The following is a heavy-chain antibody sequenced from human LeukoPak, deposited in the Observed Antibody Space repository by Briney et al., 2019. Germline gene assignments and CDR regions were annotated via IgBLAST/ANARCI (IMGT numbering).Heavy chain of an antibody. CDR1: GFAFSNSW. D-gene: IGHD3-22*01. Sequence: GGSLRLSCAASGFAFSNSWMHWVRQAPGKGLVWVSRINGDGSNTTYADSVKGRFTISRDDSTNTLFLQMNSLTADDTAVYYCARADPLVVISLDVEAFDLWGPGTLVIVSS. V-gene: IGHV3-74*01. J-gene: IGHJ3*01. CDR2: INGDGSNT. CDR3: ARADPLVVISLDVEAFDL.